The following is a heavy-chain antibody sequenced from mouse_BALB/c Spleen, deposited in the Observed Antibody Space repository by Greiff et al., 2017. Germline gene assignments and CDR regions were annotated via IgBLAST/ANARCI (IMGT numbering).Heavy chain of an antibody. V-gene: IGHV5-6-3*01. Sequence: DVKLVESGGGLVQPGGSLKLSCAASGFTFSSYGMSWVRQTPDKRLELVATINSNGGSTYYPDSVKGRFTISRDNAKNTLYLQMSSLKSEDTAMYYCARGDGNYPFAYWGQGTLVTVSA. D-gene: IGHD2-1*01. CDR3: ARGDGNYPFAY. J-gene: IGHJ3*01. CDR1: GFTFSSYG. CDR2: INSNGGST.